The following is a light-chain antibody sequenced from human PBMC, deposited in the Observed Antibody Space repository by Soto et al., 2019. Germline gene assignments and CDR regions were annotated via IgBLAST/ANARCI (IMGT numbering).Light chain of an antibody. CDR1: QSVSSSY. CDR2: GAS. V-gene: IGKV3-20*01. J-gene: IGKJ4*01. Sequence: EIVLTQSPGTLSLSPGERATLSCRASQSVSSSYLAWYQQKPGQAPRLLIYGASSRATGIPDRFSGSGSGIDFTLTSSRLEPEDFAVYYCQHYGSLVLTFGGGTKVEIK. CDR3: QHYGSLVLT.